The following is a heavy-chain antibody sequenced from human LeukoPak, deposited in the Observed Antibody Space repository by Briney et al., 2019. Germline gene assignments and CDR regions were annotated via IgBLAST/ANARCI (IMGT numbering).Heavy chain of an antibody. Sequence: GGSLRLSCAASGFTFSSYWMNWVRQAPGKGLVWVSRIASEGSSTTYADSVKGRFSISRDNAKNTLYLQMNSLRVEDTAVYYCARGRPHGNDYWGQGTLVTVSS. CDR2: IASEGSST. J-gene: IGHJ4*02. D-gene: IGHD4-23*01. CDR1: GFTFSSYW. CDR3: ARGRPHGNDY. V-gene: IGHV3-74*01.